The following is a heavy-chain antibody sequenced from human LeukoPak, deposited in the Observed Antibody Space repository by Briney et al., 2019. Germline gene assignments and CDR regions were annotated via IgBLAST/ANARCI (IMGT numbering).Heavy chain of an antibody. J-gene: IGHJ4*02. V-gene: IGHV1-46*01. CDR3: VREDAHTYYFDF. CDR1: GYTLTSYH. D-gene: IGHD2-2*01. Sequence: ASVQVSCKASGYTLTSYHMHWVRQAPGHGLEWMAIIKSTGYTKVYAQKFQGRVTVTRDTSKSAVYMDLSSLSSEDTAVYYCVREDAHTYYFDFWGPGTRVTVSS. CDR2: IKSTGYTK.